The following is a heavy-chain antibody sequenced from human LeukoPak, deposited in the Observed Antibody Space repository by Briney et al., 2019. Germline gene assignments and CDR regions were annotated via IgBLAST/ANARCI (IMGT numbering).Heavy chain of an antibody. V-gene: IGHV4-39*07. Sequence: SETLSLTCTVSGGSISSSNYYWGWIRQPPGKGLEGIGYIYHSGSTYYNPSLKSRVTISVDRSKNQFSLKLSSVTAADTAVYYCARDRPSSGSSLDYWGQGTLVTVSS. CDR2: IYHSGST. CDR3: ARDRPSSGSSLDY. CDR1: GGSISSSNYY. D-gene: IGHD1-26*01. J-gene: IGHJ4*02.